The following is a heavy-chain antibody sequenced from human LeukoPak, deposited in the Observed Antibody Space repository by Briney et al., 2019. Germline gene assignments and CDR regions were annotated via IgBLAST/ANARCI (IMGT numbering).Heavy chain of an antibody. D-gene: IGHD1-1*01. CDR2: INPNSGGT. J-gene: IGHJ3*02. CDR1: GYTFTGYY. V-gene: IGHV1-2*02. CDR3: ARDLGATGYDAFDI. Sequence: ASVKVSCKASGYTFTGYYMHWVRQAPGQGLEWMGWINPNSGGTNYAQKFQGRVTMTRDTSISTAYMELSRLRSDDTAVYYCARDLGATGYDAFDIWGQGTMVTVSS.